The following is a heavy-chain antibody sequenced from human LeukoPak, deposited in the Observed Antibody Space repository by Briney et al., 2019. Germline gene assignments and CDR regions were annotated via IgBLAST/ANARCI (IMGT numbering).Heavy chain of an antibody. J-gene: IGHJ6*02. D-gene: IGHD2-21*01. CDR3: ARVRVASSYGMDV. CDR1: GFTFNKYW. Sequence: GSLRLSCAASGFTFNKYWMTWVRQAPGKGLEWVAHIKQDGSEKYYVDSVKGRFTISRDNAKNSLYLQMNSLRAEDTAVYYCARVRVASSYGMDVWGQGTTVTVSS. V-gene: IGHV3-7*01. CDR2: IKQDGSEK.